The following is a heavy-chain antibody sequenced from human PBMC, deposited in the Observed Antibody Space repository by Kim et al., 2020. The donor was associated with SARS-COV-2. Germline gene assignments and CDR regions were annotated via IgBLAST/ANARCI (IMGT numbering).Heavy chain of an antibody. CDR3: ARLQWIQLWLLFDY. D-gene: IGHD5-18*01. CDR1: GGSISSSSYY. J-gene: IGHJ4*02. CDR2: IYYSGST. Sequence: SETLSLTCTVSGGSISSSSYYWGWIRQPPGKGLEWIGSIYYSGSTYYNPSLKSRVTISVDTSKNQFSLKLSSVTAADTAVYYCARLQWIQLWLLFDYWGQGTLVTVSS. V-gene: IGHV4-39*01.